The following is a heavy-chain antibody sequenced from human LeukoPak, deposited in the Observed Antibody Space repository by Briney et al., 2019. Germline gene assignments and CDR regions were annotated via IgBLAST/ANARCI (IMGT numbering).Heavy chain of an antibody. D-gene: IGHD4/OR15-4a*01. Sequence: TETLSLTCTVSGGSITSYSWSWIRLPAGKGLEWIGRINPSGSTDYNPSLKSRLTMSLDTSKKHFSLNLNSLTAADTAVYYCARQQLKTMASFDSWGQGTLVTVSS. CDR2: INPSGST. V-gene: IGHV4-4*07. CDR1: GGSITSYS. J-gene: IGHJ4*02. CDR3: ARQQLKTMASFDS.